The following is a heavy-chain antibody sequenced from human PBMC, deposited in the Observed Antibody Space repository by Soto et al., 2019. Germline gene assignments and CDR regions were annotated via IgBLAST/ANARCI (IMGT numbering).Heavy chain of an antibody. J-gene: IGHJ4*02. Sequence: PGGSLRLSCAASGFTFSNYRMNWVRQAPGKGLEWVSSISSSSSYIYYADSVKGRFTISRDNAKNSLYLQMNSLRAEDTAVYYCARGIYYYDSSGYYGYWGQGTLVTVSS. CDR3: ARGIYYYDSSGYYGY. CDR1: GFTFSNYR. D-gene: IGHD3-22*01. CDR2: ISSSSSYI. V-gene: IGHV3-21*01.